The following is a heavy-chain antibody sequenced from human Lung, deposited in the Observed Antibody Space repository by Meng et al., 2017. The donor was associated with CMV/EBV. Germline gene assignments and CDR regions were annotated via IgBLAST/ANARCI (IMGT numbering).Heavy chain of an antibody. J-gene: IGHJ5*02. CDR2: IWYDGSNE. D-gene: IGHD3-3*01. V-gene: IGHV3-33*06. Sequence: GGSXRLXCAASGAASGFPFSNSAMHWVRQAPGKGLQWVALIWYDGSNEYYADSVQGRFTISRDNSKNTLYLQMNSLRAEDTAVYYCAKGPTDFWSGYYIVSXGQGXLVTAPQ. CDR1: GFPFSNSA. CDR3: AKGPTDFWSGYYIVS.